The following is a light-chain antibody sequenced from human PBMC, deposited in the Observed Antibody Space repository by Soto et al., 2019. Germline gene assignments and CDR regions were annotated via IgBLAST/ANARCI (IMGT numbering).Light chain of an antibody. Sequence: EIVLTQSPANLSLPPGDRATLSCRASQSVRSFLAWYQQKPGQAPRLLIYDASNRATGIPARFSGSGSGTDFTLTISRLEPEDFAVYYCLQRSDWPPITFGQGTRLEIK. J-gene: IGKJ5*01. V-gene: IGKV3-11*01. CDR2: DAS. CDR1: QSVRSF. CDR3: LQRSDWPPIT.